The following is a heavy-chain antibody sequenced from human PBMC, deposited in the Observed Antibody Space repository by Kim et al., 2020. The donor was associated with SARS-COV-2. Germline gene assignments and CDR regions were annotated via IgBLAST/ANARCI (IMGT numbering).Heavy chain of an antibody. V-gene: IGHV3-15*01. CDR3: TTAAEGY. CDR2: DGGTT. J-gene: IGHJ4*02. Sequence: DGGTTHCAAPVKGRFTISRDDSKSTLDLQMPSLKTEDTAVYYCTTAAEGYWGQGTLVTVSS.